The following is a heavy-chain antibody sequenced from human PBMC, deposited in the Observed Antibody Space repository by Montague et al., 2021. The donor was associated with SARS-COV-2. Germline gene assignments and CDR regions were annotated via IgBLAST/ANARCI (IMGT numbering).Heavy chain of an antibody. J-gene: IGHJ3*02. CDR2: IYWDDDK. Sequence: PALVKPTQTLTLTCTFSVFSLSTSGVGVGWIRQPPGKALEWLALIYWDDDKRYSPSLKSRLTITTDTSKNQVVLAMTNMDPVDTATYYCAHRRGLLLSDGFDIWGQGTMVTVSS. V-gene: IGHV2-5*02. CDR1: VFSLSTSGVG. CDR3: AHRRGLLLSDGFDI. D-gene: IGHD1-26*01.